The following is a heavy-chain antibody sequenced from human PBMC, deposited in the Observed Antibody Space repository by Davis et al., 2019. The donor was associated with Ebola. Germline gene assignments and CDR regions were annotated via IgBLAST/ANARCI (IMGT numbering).Heavy chain of an antibody. V-gene: IGHV3-33*01. J-gene: IGHJ4*02. D-gene: IGHD7-27*01. CDR1: GFTFSSYG. CDR2: IWYDGSNK. Sequence: GESLKISCAASGFTFSSYGMHWVRQAPGKGLEWVAVIWYDGSNKYYADSVKGRFTISRDNSKNTLYLQMNNLRTEDTALYYCARDRARLGWYYFDYWGQGSLVTVSS. CDR3: ARDRARLGWYYFDY.